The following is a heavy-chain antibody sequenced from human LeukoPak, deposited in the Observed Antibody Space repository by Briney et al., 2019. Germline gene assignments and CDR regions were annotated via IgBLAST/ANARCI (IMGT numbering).Heavy chain of an antibody. CDR3: HTTTVTTPIYDY. CDR1: GYTFTSYD. CDR2: MNPNSGNT. Sequence: ASLKVSCKASGYTFTSYDINWVRQATGQGLELMGWMNPNSGNTGYAQKFQGRVTMTRNTSISTAYMELSSLRSEDTAVYYCHTTTVTTPIYDYWGQGTLVTVSS. D-gene: IGHD4-17*01. J-gene: IGHJ4*02. V-gene: IGHV1-8*01.